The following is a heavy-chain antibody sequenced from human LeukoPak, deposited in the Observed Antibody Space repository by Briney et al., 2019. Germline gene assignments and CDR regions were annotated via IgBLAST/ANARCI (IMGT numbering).Heavy chain of an antibody. J-gene: IGHJ4*01. CDR2: IYSTGIT. V-gene: IGHV4-59*01. D-gene: IGHD3-22*01. CDR1: GDSISSYY. Sequence: SETLSLSCTVSGDSISSYYWSWIRQPPGKGQELIGYIYSTGITDYNPSLKSRVTISVDTSKNQFSLKLSSVTAADTAVYYCARFIGSSGYYDYWGHGTLVTVPS. CDR3: ARFIGSSGYYDY.